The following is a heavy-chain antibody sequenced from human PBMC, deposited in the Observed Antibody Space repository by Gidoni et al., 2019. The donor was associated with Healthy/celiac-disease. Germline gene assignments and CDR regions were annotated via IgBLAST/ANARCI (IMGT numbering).Heavy chain of an antibody. CDR1: GFTFGDYA. J-gene: IGHJ3*02. CDR2: IRSKAYGGTT. Sequence: EVQLVESGGGLVQPGRSLRLSCTASGFTFGDYAMSWFRQAPGKGLEWVGFIRSKAYGGTTEYAASVKGRFTISRDDSKSIAYLQMNSLKTEDTAVYYCTRDRWIQLWEDAFDIWGQGTMVTVSS. V-gene: IGHV3-49*03. CDR3: TRDRWIQLWEDAFDI. D-gene: IGHD5-18*01.